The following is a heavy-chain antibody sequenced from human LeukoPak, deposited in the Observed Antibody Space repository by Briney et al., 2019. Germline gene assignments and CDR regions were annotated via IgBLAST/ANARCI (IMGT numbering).Heavy chain of an antibody. CDR1: GDSIISDVYY. CDR3: ARWNREIRWYDP. Sequence: SQTLSLTCTISGDSIISDVYYWSWIRQPAGKGLGWIGRIGTSGGTNYNPSLKSRLTISLDTSKNEFSLTVSSVTAADTAVYYCARWNREIRWYDPWGQGTLVTVSS. CDR2: IGTSGGT. J-gene: IGHJ5*02. V-gene: IGHV4-61*02. D-gene: IGHD1-1*01.